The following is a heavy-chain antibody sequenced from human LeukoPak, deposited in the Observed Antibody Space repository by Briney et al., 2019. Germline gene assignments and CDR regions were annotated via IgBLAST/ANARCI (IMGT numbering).Heavy chain of an antibody. D-gene: IGHD2-15*01. J-gene: IGHJ2*01. CDR3: SKFRGGSCY. CDR2: IRYDGSNK. CDR1: GFTFSSYG. V-gene: IGHV3-30*02. Sequence: PGGSLRLSCAASGFTFSSYGMHWVRQAPGKGLEWVAFIRYDGSNKYFADSSKGRFTISRDNSKTTLYLQMNSLRPEATPVYYFSKFRGGSCYWGRGTLVTVSS.